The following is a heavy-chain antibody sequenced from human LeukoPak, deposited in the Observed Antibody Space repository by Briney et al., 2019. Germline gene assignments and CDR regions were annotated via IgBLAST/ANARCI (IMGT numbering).Heavy chain of an antibody. CDR1: GFTFDDYA. CDR3: AXVIIGGYYGMDV. CDR2: ISWNSGSI. V-gene: IGHV3-9*01. D-gene: IGHD3-16*01. Sequence: PGGSLRLSCAASGFTFDDYAMHWVRQAPGKGLEWVSGISWNSGSIGYADSVKGRFTISRDNAKNSLYLQMNSLRAEDTALYYCAXVIIGGYYGMDVWGQGTTVTVSS. J-gene: IGHJ6*02.